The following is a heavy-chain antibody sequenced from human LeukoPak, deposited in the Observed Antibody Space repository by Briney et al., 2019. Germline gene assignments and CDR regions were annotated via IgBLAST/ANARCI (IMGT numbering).Heavy chain of an antibody. V-gene: IGHV1-3*01. CDR3: ARVEGLERRNGPYYYGSGSYYFDY. J-gene: IGHJ4*02. D-gene: IGHD3-10*01. Sequence: GASVKVSCKASGYTFTSYAMHWVRQAPGQRLEWMGWINAGNGNTKYSQKFQGRVTITRDTSASTAYMELSSLRSEDTAVYYCARVEGLERRNGPYYYGSGSYYFDYWGQGTLVTVSS. CDR2: INAGNGNT. CDR1: GYTFTSYA.